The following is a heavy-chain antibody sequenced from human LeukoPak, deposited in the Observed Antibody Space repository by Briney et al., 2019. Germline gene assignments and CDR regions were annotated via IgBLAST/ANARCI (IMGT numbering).Heavy chain of an antibody. CDR1: GSTFSSYA. CDR2: INHSGST. D-gene: IGHD2-15*01. Sequence: GSLRLSCAASGSTFSSYAMSWVRQAPGKGLEWIGEINHSGSTNYNPSLKSRVTISVDTSKNQFSLKLSSVTAADTAVYYCARGSPSRYCSGGSCYSYAFDIWGQGTMVTVSS. V-gene: IGHV4-34*01. CDR3: ARGSPSRYCSGGSCYSYAFDI. J-gene: IGHJ3*02.